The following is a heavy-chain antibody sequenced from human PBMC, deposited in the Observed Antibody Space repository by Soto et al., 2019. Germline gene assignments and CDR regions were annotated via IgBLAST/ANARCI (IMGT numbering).Heavy chain of an antibody. J-gene: IGHJ4*02. CDR1: GFTFITYS. Sequence: GGSLRLSCAASGFTFITYSMNWVRQAPGKGLEWVSYISSSSSTIYYADSVKGRFTISRDNAKNSLYLQMNSLRAEDTAVYYCARDRYSSGWYDLDYWGQGTLVTVSS. D-gene: IGHD6-19*01. V-gene: IGHV3-48*01. CDR2: ISSSSSTI. CDR3: ARDRYSSGWYDLDY.